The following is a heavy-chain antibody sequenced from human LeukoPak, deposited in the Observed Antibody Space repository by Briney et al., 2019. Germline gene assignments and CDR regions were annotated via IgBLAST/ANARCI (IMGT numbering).Heavy chain of an antibody. D-gene: IGHD2-15*01. CDR1: GFTFSSYS. CDR3: ARAKRLGYCSGGSCYSEEYFDY. V-gene: IGHV3-21*01. J-gene: IGHJ4*02. Sequence: GGSLRLSCAASGFTFSSYSMNWVRQAPGKGLEWVSSISSSSSYIYYADSVKGRFTISRDNAKNSLYLQMNSLRAEDTAVYYCARAKRLGYCSGGSCYSEEYFDYWGQRTLVTVSS. CDR2: ISSSSSYI.